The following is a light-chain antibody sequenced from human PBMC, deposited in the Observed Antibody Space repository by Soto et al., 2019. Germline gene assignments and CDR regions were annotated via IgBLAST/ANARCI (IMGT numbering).Light chain of an antibody. CDR2: SNN. J-gene: IGLJ3*02. V-gene: IGLV1-44*01. CDR3: AAWDDSLNGWV. CDR1: SSNIGSNT. Sequence: QAVVTQPPSASGTPGQRVTISCSGSSSNIGSNTVNWNQQLPGTAPKLLIYSNNQRPSGVPDRFSGSKSGTSASLAISGLQSEDEADYYCAAWDDSLNGWVFGGGTKLTVL.